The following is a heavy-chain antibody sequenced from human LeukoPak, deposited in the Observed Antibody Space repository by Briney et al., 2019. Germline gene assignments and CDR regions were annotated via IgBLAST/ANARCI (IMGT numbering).Heavy chain of an antibody. CDR2: TYYRSKWYN. J-gene: IGHJ6*02. D-gene: IGHD4-17*01. V-gene: IGHV6-1*01. CDR1: GDSVSSNSAA. CDR3: ARGSRATGTAWFYYYSGMDV. Sequence: SQTLSLTCAISGDSVSSNSAAWNWIRQSPSRGLEWLGRTYYRSKWYNDYAVSVKSRITINPDTSKNQFSLQLNSVTPEDTAVYYCARGSRATGTAWFYYYSGMDVWAQGTTAPVPS.